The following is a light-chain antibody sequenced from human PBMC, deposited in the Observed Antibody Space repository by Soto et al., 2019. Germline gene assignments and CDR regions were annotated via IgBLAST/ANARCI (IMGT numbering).Light chain of an antibody. Sequence: EIVMTQSPATLSVSPGERATLSCRASQSVSSDLAWYQRKPDQAPRLLMYGASTRATGIPARFSGSGSGTEFTLTISSLQSEDFAVYYCQQYNDWPGTFGQGTKVEIK. J-gene: IGKJ1*01. CDR3: QQYNDWPGT. CDR2: GAS. CDR1: QSVSSD. V-gene: IGKV3-15*01.